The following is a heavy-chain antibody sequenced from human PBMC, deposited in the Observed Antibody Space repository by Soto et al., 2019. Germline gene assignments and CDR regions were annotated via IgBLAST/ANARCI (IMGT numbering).Heavy chain of an antibody. D-gene: IGHD3-22*01. Sequence: QVQLQESGPGLVKPSQTLSLTCTVSGGSISSGGYYWSWIRQHPGKGLEWTGYIYYSGSTYYNPSLKSRVTISVDTSKNQFSLKLSSVTAADTAVYYCARVCDSSGYYQYYFDYWGQGTLVTVSS. J-gene: IGHJ4*02. CDR2: IYYSGST. CDR1: GGSISSGGYY. V-gene: IGHV4-31*03. CDR3: ARVCDSSGYYQYYFDY.